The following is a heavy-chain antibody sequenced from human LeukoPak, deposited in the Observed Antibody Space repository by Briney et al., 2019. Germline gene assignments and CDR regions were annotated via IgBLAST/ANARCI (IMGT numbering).Heavy chain of an antibody. D-gene: IGHD3-10*01. Sequence: GGSLRLSCAASGFTFSSYAMSWVRQAPGKGLEWVSAISGSGGSTYYADSVKGRFTISRDNSKNTLYLQMNSLRAEDTAVYYCGLLWFGTPFDPWGQGTLVNVSS. CDR2: ISGSGGST. J-gene: IGHJ5*02. CDR1: GFTFSSYA. CDR3: GLLWFGTPFDP. V-gene: IGHV3-23*01.